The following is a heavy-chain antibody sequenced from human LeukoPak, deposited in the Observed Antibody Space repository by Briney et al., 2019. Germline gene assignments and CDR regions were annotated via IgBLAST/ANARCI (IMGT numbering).Heavy chain of an antibody. D-gene: IGHD4-23*01. CDR3: ARDYGGSSGWFDP. Sequence: ASVKVSCKASGYTFTSYDINWVRQTPGQGLEWMGWMNPNSGNTGYAQKLQGRVTMTRNTSISTAYMELSSLRSEDTAVYYCARDYGGSSGWFDPWGQGTLVTVSS. J-gene: IGHJ5*02. CDR1: GYTFTSYD. V-gene: IGHV1-8*01. CDR2: MNPNSGNT.